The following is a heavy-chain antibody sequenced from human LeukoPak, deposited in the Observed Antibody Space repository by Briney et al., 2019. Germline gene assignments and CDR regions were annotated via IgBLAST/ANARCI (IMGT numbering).Heavy chain of an antibody. V-gene: IGHV1-69*06. Sequence: ASVKVSCKASGGTFSSYAISWVRQAPGQGLEWMGGIIPIFGTANYAQKFQGRVTITADKSTSTAYMELSSLRSEDTAVYYCARDLFSEGAPSDYMDVWGKGTTVTVSS. CDR1: GGTFSSYA. CDR3: ARDLFSEGAPSDYMDV. CDR2: IIPIFGTA. J-gene: IGHJ6*03. D-gene: IGHD1-26*01.